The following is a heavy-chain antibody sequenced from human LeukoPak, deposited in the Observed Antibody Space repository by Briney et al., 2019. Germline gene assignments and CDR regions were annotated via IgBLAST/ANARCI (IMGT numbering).Heavy chain of an antibody. CDR1: GFTFSSYW. Sequence: GGSLRLSCAASGFTFSSYWMSWVRQAPGKGLDWVANIKQDGSEKYYVDSVKGRFTISRDNAKNSLYLQMNSLRAEDTAVYYCARDRYSYGGIYYYYMDVWGKGTKVTVSS. V-gene: IGHV3-7*01. J-gene: IGHJ6*03. D-gene: IGHD5-18*01. CDR3: ARDRYSYGGIYYYYMDV. CDR2: IKQDGSEK.